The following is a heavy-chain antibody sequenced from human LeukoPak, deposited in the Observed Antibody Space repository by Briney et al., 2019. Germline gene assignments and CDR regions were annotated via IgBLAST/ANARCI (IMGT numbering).Heavy chain of an antibody. CDR1: GYTFTGYY. D-gene: IGHD3-3*01. CDR3: ARERTDDSYDTSGYYEFDF. V-gene: IGHV1-2*04. J-gene: IGHJ4*02. Sequence: ASVKVSCKASGYTFTGYYMHWVRQAPGQGLEWMGWINPNSGGTNYAQKFQGWVTMTRDTSISTAYMELSRLRSDDTAMYFCARERTDDSYDTSGYYEFDFWGQGTLVTVSS. CDR2: INPNSGGT.